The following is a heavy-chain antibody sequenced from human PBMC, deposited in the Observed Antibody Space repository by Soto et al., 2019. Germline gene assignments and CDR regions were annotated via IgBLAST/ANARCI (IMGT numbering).Heavy chain of an antibody. Sequence: PSETLSLTCTVSGGSISSGGYYWSWIRQHPGKGLEWIGYIYYSGSTYYNPSLKSRVTISVDTSKNQFSLKLSSVTAADTAVYFCARYSVATIRLFDYWGQGTLVTVSS. D-gene: IGHD5-12*01. J-gene: IGHJ4*02. CDR1: GGSISSGGYY. CDR3: ARYSVATIRLFDY. CDR2: IYYSGST. V-gene: IGHV4-31*03.